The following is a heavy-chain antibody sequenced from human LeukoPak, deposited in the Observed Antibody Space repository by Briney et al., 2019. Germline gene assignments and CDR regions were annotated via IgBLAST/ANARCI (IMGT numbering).Heavy chain of an antibody. CDR1: GYSISSGYY. Sequence: SETLSLTCTVSGYSISSGYYWGWIRQPPGKGLEWIGSIYYSGSTYYNPSLKSRVTISVDTSKNQFSLKLSSVTAADTAVYYCARQTYYYDSSGYWLDYWGQGTLVTVSS. CDR2: IYYSGST. CDR3: ARQTYYYDSSGYWLDY. J-gene: IGHJ4*02. D-gene: IGHD3-22*01. V-gene: IGHV4-38-2*02.